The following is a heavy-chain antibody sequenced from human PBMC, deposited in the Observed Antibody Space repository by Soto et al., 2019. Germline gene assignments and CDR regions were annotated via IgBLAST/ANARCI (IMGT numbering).Heavy chain of an antibody. CDR1: GGTFSSYT. Sequence: QVQLVQSGAEVKKPGSSVKVSCKASGGTFSSYTINWVRQARGQGLEWMGRIIPILGIANYAQKFQGRVTITADKSTSTAYMELSSLRSEDTAVCYCARDVPDYGDYHWFDPWGQGTLVTVSS. V-gene: IGHV1-69*08. J-gene: IGHJ5*02. CDR3: ARDVPDYGDYHWFDP. CDR2: IIPILGIA. D-gene: IGHD4-17*01.